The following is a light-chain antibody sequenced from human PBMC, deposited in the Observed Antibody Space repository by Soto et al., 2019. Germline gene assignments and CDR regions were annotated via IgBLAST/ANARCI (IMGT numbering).Light chain of an antibody. Sequence: IVMTQSPATLSVSPGERATLSCRASQSVSSNLAWYQQKPGQAPRLLIYDASTRATGIPARFGGSGSGTELTLTISSLQSEDFAVYYCQQYNNWPWTFGQGTKVEIK. CDR1: QSVSSN. V-gene: IGKV3-15*01. J-gene: IGKJ1*01. CDR3: QQYNNWPWT. CDR2: DAS.